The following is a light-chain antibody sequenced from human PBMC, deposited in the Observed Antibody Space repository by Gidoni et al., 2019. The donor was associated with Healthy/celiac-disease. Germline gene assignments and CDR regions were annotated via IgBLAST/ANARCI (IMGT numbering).Light chain of an antibody. CDR2: RDS. CDR1: NIGSKN. J-gene: IGLJ2*01. Sequence: SYELTQQLSGSVARGQTARITCGGHNIGSKNVHWYQQKPGQAPVLVIYRDSNRPSGIPARFSGSTSGNTATLTISSAQAGDESDYYCQVLACSPAVVFGGGTKLTVL. CDR3: QVLACSPAVV. V-gene: IGLV3-9*01.